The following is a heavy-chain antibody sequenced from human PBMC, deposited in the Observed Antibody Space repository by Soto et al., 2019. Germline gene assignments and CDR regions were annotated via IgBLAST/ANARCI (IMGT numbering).Heavy chain of an antibody. J-gene: IGHJ6*02. V-gene: IGHV3-30*18. CDR2: ISYDGSNK. Sequence: PGGSLRLSCAASGFTFSSYGMHWVRQAPGKGLEWVAVISYDGSNKYYADSVKGRFTISRDNSKNTLYLQMNSLRAEDTAVYYCAKGYSSGWATLEYYYYGMEVWGQGTTVTVSS. CDR3: AKGYSSGWATLEYYYYGMEV. D-gene: IGHD6-19*01. CDR1: GFTFSSYG.